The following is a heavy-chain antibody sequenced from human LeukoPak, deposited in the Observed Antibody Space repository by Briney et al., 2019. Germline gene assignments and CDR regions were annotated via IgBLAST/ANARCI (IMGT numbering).Heavy chain of an antibody. Sequence: SETLSLTYTVSGGSISSGSYYWSWIRQPPGTGLEWIGYIYYSGSTNYNPSLKSRVTISVDTSENQFSLKLSSVTAADTAVYYCARVSTGYSYGSTSFDYWGQGTLVTVSS. CDR1: GGSISSGSYY. CDR2: IYYSGST. D-gene: IGHD5-18*01. CDR3: ARVSTGYSYGSTSFDY. J-gene: IGHJ4*02. V-gene: IGHV4-61*01.